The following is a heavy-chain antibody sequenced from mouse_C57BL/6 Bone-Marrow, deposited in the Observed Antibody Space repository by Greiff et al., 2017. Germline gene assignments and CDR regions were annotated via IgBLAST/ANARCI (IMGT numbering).Heavy chain of an antibody. V-gene: IGHV5-17*01. CDR2: ISSGSSTI. Sequence: EVKLVESGGGLVKPGGSLTLSCAASGFTFSDYGMHWVRQAPEKGLEWVAYISSGSSTIYYADTVKGRFTISRDNAKNTLFLQMTSLRSEDTAMYYCARPYYGSSPWWYFDVWGTGTTVTVSS. CDR3: ARPYYGSSPWWYFDV. D-gene: IGHD1-1*01. CDR1: GFTFSDYG. J-gene: IGHJ1*03.